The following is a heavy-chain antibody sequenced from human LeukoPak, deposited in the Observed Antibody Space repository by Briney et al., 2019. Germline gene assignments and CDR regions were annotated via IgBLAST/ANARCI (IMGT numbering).Heavy chain of an antibody. Sequence: SETLSLTCTVSGGSISSSRCYWGWIRQPPGKGLEWIGSIYYSGSTYYNPSLKSRVTISVDTSKNQFSLKLSSVTAADTAVYYCARKAIAAAGANWFDPWGQGTLVTVSS. D-gene: IGHD6-13*01. CDR1: GGSISSSRCY. CDR2: IYYSGST. V-gene: IGHV4-39*01. J-gene: IGHJ5*02. CDR3: ARKAIAAAGANWFDP.